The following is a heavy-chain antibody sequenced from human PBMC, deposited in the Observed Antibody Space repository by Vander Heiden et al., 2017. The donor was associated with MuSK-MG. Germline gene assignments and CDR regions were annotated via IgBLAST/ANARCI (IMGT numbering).Heavy chain of an antibody. J-gene: IGHJ3*02. V-gene: IGHV3-23*01. CDR3: ARPIVGATYDAFDI. CDR1: GFNFSSYA. CDR2: IRGSGGST. Sequence: EVQLLESGGGLVQPGGSLRLSCAASGFNFSSYAMSWVRQAPGKGLEGVAAIRGSGGSTYDADSVKGRFTISRDNSKNTLYRQMNSLRAEDTAVYYCARPIVGATYDAFDIWGQGTMVTVSS. D-gene: IGHD1-26*01.